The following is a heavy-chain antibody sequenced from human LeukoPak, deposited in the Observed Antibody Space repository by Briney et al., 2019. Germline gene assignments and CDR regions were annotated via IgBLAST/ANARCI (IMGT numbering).Heavy chain of an antibody. CDR3: RYYDSSGYYRNAFDI. Sequence: ASVKVSCKASGYTFTGYYMHWVRQAPGQGLEWMGRINPNSGGTNYAQKFQGRVTITRDTSISTAYMELSRLRSDDTAVYYCRYYDSSGYYRNAFDIWGQGTMVTVSS. CDR2: INPNSGGT. CDR1: GYTFTGYY. V-gene: IGHV1-2*06. J-gene: IGHJ3*02. D-gene: IGHD3-22*01.